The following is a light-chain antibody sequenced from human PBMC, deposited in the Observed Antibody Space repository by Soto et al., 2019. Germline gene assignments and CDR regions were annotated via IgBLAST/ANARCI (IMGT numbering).Light chain of an antibody. J-gene: IGLJ2*01. CDR2: RNN. CDR3: AAWDDSLSGRDVV. CDR1: SSNIGSNY. Sequence: QSVLTQPPSASGTPGQRVTISCSGSSSNIGSNYVYWYQQLPGTAPKLLIYRNNQRPSGVPDRFSGSKSGTSASLAISGRRSEDEADYYCAAWDDSLSGRDVVFGGGTKLTVL. V-gene: IGLV1-47*01.